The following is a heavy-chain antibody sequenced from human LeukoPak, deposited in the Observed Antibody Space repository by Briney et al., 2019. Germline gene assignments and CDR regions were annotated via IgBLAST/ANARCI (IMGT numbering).Heavy chain of an antibody. CDR2: IRYDGSHE. CDR3: AKPSGSGVDY. CDR1: GFTFSTHD. J-gene: IGHJ4*01. V-gene: IGHV3-30*02. Sequence: GGSLRLSCGASGFTFSTHDMHWVRQAPGKGLEWVAFIRYDGSHEYYVDPVKGRFTISRDNSKNTLYLQMNSVRSEDTALYYCAKPSGSGVDYWGQGTRVTVSS. D-gene: IGHD1-26*01.